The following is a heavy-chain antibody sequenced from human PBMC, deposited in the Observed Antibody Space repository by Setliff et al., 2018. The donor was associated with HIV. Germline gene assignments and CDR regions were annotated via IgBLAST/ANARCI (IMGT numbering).Heavy chain of an antibody. CDR3: ARGRYRSRWYASDHYYIDV. CDR2: IYHRGST. D-gene: IGHD6-13*01. CDR1: GGSISSSSYY. J-gene: IGHJ6*03. V-gene: IGHV4-39*01. Sequence: PSETLSLTCTVSGGSISSSSYYWGWIRQPPGKGLQWIGSIYHRGSTYYNPSLKSRVTISVDTSKNQFSLKLRSVTAADTALYYCARGRYRSRWYASDHYYIDVWGKGTTVTV.